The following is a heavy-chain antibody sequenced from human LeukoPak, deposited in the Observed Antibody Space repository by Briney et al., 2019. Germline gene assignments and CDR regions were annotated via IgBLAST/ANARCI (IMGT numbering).Heavy chain of an antibody. CDR1: GFTFSGSA. V-gene: IGHV3-73*01. J-gene: IGHJ4*02. CDR2: IRSKANSYAT. D-gene: IGHD4/OR15-4a*01. Sequence: GGSLKLSCAASGFTFSGSAMHWVRQASGKGLEWVGRIRSKANSYATAYAASVKGRFTISRDDSKNTAYLQMNSLKTEDTAVYYCARRAGAYSHPYDYWGQGTLVTVSS. CDR3: ARRAGAYSHPYDY.